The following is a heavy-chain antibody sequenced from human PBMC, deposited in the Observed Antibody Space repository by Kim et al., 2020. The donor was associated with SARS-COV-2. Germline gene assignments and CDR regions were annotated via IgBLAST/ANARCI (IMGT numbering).Heavy chain of an antibody. V-gene: IGHV3-30*04. J-gene: IGHJ6*02. D-gene: IGHD6-13*01. CDR3: ARVGYSSSWYSVEYYYYYYGMDV. Sequence: GGSLRLSCAVSGFTFSSYAMHWVRQAPGKGLEWVAVISYDGSNKYYADSVKGRFTISRDNSKNTLYLQMNSLRAEDTAVYYCARVGYSSSWYSVEYYYYYYGMDVWGQGTTVTVSS. CDR1: GFTFSSYA. CDR2: ISYDGSNK.